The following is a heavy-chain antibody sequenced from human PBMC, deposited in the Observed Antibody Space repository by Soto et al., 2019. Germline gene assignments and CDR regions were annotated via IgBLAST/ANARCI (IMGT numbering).Heavy chain of an antibody. D-gene: IGHD6-13*01. V-gene: IGHV3-7*01. CDR2: IKQDGSAQ. CDR1: GVPTSASW. J-gene: IGHJ4*02. Sequence: PGGSLILSCAAAGVPTSASWRTWRSTANAKGLEWVANIKQDGSAQYYVDSLKGRFSVSRDNAKNSLYLQMDSLRADDTAMYFCVRGAFQRAWYPDYLDYRGQAARVTGSA. CDR3: VRGAFQRAWYPDYLDY.